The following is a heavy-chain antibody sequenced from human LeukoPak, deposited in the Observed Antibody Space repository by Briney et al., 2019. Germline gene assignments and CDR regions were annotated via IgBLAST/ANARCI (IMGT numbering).Heavy chain of an antibody. CDR2: ISASSTTI. CDR1: DVSFTRYS. CDR3: ARDGAAYYYDSSNWFDP. D-gene: IGHD3-22*01. Sequence: PGGSLRLSCAASDVSFTRYSMNWVRKAPGKGLEWVSFISASSTTIYYADPVKRRFTISRDNDKNSLYLQMNSLRAEDTAVYYCARDGAAYYYDSSNWFDPWGQGTLVTVSS. J-gene: IGHJ5*02. V-gene: IGHV3-48*04.